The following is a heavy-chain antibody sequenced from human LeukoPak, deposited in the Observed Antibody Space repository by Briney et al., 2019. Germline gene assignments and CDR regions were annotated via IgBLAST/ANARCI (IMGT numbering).Heavy chain of an antibody. Sequence: TGGSLRLSCAGSGFTFSVYWMSWVRQAPGKGLEWVANINQDGSEKYYVDSVKGRFTISRDNSKNTLYLQMNSLRAEDTAVYYCAKVIDDYAGWKVFDYWGQGTLVTASS. J-gene: IGHJ4*02. CDR2: INQDGSEK. D-gene: IGHD4-17*01. V-gene: IGHV3-7*03. CDR3: AKVIDDYAGWKVFDY. CDR1: GFTFSVYW.